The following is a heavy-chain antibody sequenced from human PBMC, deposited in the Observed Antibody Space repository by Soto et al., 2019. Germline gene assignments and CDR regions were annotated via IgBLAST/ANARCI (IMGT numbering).Heavy chain of an antibody. V-gene: IGHV5-10-1*01. D-gene: IGHD6-13*01. CDR1: GYSFTSYW. J-gene: IGHJ4*02. CDR3: ASLQAAAGDNDLTFDY. Sequence: EVQLVQSGAEVKKPGESLRISCKGSGYSFTSYWISWVRQMPGKGLEWMGRIDPSDAYTNYSPSFQGHVTISADKSIRTADLQWARLKASDTAMYYCASLQAAAGDNDLTFDYWGQGTLVTVSS. CDR2: IDPSDAYT.